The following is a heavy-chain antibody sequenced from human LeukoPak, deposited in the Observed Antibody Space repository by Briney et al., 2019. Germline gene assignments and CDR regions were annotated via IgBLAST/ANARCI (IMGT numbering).Heavy chain of an antibody. J-gene: IGHJ3*02. CDR3: AKLSQDAYCSGGSCYTTENAFDI. CDR2: ISGSGGST. CDR1: GFTFSSYA. V-gene: IGHV3-23*01. D-gene: IGHD2-15*01. Sequence: PGGSLRLSCAASGFTFSSYAMGWVRQAPGKGLEWVSAISGSGGSTYYADSVRGRFTISRDNSKNTLYLQMNSLRAEDTAVYYCAKLSQDAYCSGGSCYTTENAFDIWGQGTMVTVSS.